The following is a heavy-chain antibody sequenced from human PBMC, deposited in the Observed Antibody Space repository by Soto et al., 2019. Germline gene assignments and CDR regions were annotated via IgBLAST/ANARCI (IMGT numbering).Heavy chain of an antibody. V-gene: IGHV4-4*02. CDR2: IYHSGST. Sequence: PSETLSLTCAVSGGSISSSNWWSWVRQPRGKGLEWIGEIYHSGSTNYTPSLKSRGTISVDKSKNQCSLNLSSVTDADTAVYYGAVISGHPGVVQGMGVWGQGAKGTVSS. CDR3: AVISGHPGVVQGMGV. J-gene: IGHJ6*01. CDR1: GGSISSSNW. D-gene: IGHD3-3*02.